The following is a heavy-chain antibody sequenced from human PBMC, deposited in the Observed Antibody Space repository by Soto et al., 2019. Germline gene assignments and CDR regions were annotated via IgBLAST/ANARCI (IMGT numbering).Heavy chain of an antibody. J-gene: IGHJ4*02. CDR1: GFTFSNAW. Sequence: GGSLRLSCAASGFTFSNAWMSWVRQAPGKGLEWVGRIKSKTDGGTTDYAAPVKGRFTISRDDSKNTLYLQMNSLKTEDTAVYYCTTAPDDYGDYSYFDYWGQGTLVTVSS. D-gene: IGHD4-17*01. CDR2: IKSKTDGGTT. CDR3: TTAPDDYGDYSYFDY. V-gene: IGHV3-15*01.